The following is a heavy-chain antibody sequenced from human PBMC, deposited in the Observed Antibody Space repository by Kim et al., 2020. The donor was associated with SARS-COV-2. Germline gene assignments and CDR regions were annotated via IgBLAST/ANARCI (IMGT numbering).Heavy chain of an antibody. D-gene: IGHD6-13*01. CDR3: ATSAYSESNY. J-gene: IGHJ4*02. V-gene: IGHV3-33*01. CDR1: GLTFSNHG. Sequence: LSLTCAASGLTFSNHGMHWVRQAPGKGLEWVAVIWSDGSNKYYTDSVKGRFTISRDNSKNTLYLQMNSLRAEDTAVYYCATSAYSESNYWGQGTLVTVSS. CDR2: IWSDGSNK.